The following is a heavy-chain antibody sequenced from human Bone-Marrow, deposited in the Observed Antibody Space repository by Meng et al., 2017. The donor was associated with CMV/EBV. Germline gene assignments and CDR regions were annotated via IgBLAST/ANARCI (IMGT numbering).Heavy chain of an antibody. CDR1: GYTFTSYY. Sequence: ASVKVSCKASGYTFTSYYMHWVRQAPGQGLEWMGIINPSGGSTSYAQKFQGRVTMTRDTSTSTVYMELSSLRSEDTAVYYCARDRVAGATPDAFDIWGQGTRVTVSS. CDR3: ARDRVAGATPDAFDI. J-gene: IGHJ3*02. D-gene: IGHD1-26*01. CDR2: INPSGGST. V-gene: IGHV1-46*01.